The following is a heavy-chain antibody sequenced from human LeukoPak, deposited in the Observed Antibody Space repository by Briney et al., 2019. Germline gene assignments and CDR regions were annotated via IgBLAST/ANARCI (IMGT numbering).Heavy chain of an antibody. CDR2: ISAYNGNT. D-gene: IGHD2-2*01. J-gene: IGHJ4*02. CDR3: ARDHRTLPATPRNDY. Sequence: ASVKVSCKASGYTFTGYYMHWVRQAPGQGLEWMGWISAYNGNTNYAQKLQGRVTMTTDTSTSTAYMELRSLRSDDTAVYYCARDHRTLPATPRNDYWGQGTLVTVSS. CDR1: GYTFTGYY. V-gene: IGHV1-18*04.